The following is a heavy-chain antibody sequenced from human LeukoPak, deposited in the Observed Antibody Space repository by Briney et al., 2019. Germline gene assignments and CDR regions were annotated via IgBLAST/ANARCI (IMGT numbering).Heavy chain of an antibody. Sequence: SETLSLTCAVYGGSFSGYYWSWIRQPPGKGLEWIGEINHSGSTNYNPSLKSRVTISVDTSKNQFSLKLSSVTAADTAVYYCARSYDLWSGSKFDPWGQGTLVTVSS. CDR3: ARSYDLWSGSKFDP. J-gene: IGHJ5*02. CDR2: INHSGST. V-gene: IGHV4-34*01. CDR1: GGSFSGYY. D-gene: IGHD3-3*01.